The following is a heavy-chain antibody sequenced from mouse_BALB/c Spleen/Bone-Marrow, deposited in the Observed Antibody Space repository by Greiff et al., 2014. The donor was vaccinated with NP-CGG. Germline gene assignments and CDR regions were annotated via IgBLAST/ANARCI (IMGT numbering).Heavy chain of an antibody. CDR1: GYTFTEYI. Sequence: QVQLQQSGAELVKPGASVKVACKASGYTFTEYIIHWIKQRSGQGLEWIGWFFPGSGFIKYNEKFKDKASLTADKSSSTVYMELSRLTSEDSAVYFCARHEDLDIRRRLGAMDYWGQGTSVTVS. CDR3: ARHEDLDIRRRLGAMDY. D-gene: IGHD2-12*01. V-gene: IGHV1-62-2*01. CDR2: FFPGSGFI. J-gene: IGHJ4*01.